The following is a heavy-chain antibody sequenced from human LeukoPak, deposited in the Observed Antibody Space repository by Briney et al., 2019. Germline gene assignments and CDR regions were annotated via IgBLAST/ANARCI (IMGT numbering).Heavy chain of an antibody. J-gene: IGHJ4*02. V-gene: IGHV3-30-3*01. Sequence: PGGSLRLSCAASGFTFSSYAMHWVRQAPGKGLEWVAVISYDGSNKYYADSVKGRFTISRDNSKNTLYLQMNSLRAEDTAVYYCASITMVRGVISAPYYFDYWGQGTLVTVSS. CDR2: ISYDGSNK. D-gene: IGHD3-10*01. CDR1: GFTFSSYA. CDR3: ASITMVRGVISAPYYFDY.